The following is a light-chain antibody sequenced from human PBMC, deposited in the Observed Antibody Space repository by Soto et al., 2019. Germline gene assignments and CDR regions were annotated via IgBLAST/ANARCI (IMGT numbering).Light chain of an antibody. V-gene: IGLV2-14*01. CDR2: EVS. Sequence: QSSRTQPASVSGSPGQSITISCTGTSSDVGGYNYVSWYQQHPGKAPKLMIYEVSNRPSGVSNRFSGSKSGNTASLTISGLQAEDEADYYCSSYTSRSTVVFGGGTKLTVL. CDR3: SSYTSRSTVV. J-gene: IGLJ2*01. CDR1: SSDVGGYNY.